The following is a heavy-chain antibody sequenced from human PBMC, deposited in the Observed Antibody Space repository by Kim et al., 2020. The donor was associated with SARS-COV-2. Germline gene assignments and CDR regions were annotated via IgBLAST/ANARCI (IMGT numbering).Heavy chain of an antibody. V-gene: IGHV1-3*04. CDR2: INTGNGDT. D-gene: IGHD6-19*01. J-gene: IGHJ4*02. CDR3: GSRPGIAVAGLDY. Sequence: ASVKVSCKASGYTFTSYAMHWVRQAPGQRLEWMGWINTGNGDTKYSQKFQDRVTITRDTSASTVYMEVSSLPSEDTAVYYCGSRPGIAVAGLDYWGQGTL. CDR1: GYTFTSYA.